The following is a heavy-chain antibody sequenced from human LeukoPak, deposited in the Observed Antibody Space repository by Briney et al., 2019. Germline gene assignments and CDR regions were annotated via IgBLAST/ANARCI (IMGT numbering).Heavy chain of an antibody. CDR1: GDSVSSKNGA. D-gene: IGHD6-19*01. V-gene: IGHV6-1*01. J-gene: IGHJ4*02. CDR3: ARDVGISGWYTFDY. Sequence: SQTLSLTRAISGDSVSSKNGAWNWIRQSPSRGLEWLGRTYYRSKWYSDYAVSVQGRITISPDTSKNQFSLQLYSVTPEDAAVYYCARDVGISGWYTFDYWGQGTLVTVSS. CDR2: TYYRSKWYS.